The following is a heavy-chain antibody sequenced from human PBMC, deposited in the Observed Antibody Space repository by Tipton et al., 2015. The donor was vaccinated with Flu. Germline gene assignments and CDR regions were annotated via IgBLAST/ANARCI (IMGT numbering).Heavy chain of an antibody. Sequence: GLVKPSETLSLTCTVSGGSIRNYYWSWIRQSPGKGLEWIGYIYYSGSAYYNPSLKSRVTISVDTSKNQFSLKLSSVTAADTAMFYCARLSFYDVDLKNFYFDYWGQGTLVTVSS. CDR2: IYYSGSA. CDR1: GGSIRNYY. CDR3: ARLSFYDVDLKNFYFDY. V-gene: IGHV4-59*08. J-gene: IGHJ4*02. D-gene: IGHD3-10*02.